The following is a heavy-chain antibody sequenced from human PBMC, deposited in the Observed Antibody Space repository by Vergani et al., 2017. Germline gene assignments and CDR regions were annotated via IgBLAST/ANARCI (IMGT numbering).Heavy chain of an antibody. CDR1: GFTFTNFA. Sequence: EVQLLESGGNLVQPGGSLRLSCAASGFTFTNFAMTWVRQAPGEGLEWVSGISGSGGFTYYADSVKGRFTISRDNSKNTMFLQMNNLRAEDTAVYYCARGRDGSGDYFDYWGQGTLVTVSS. D-gene: IGHD5-24*01. CDR3: ARGRDGSGDYFDY. V-gene: IGHV3-23*01. CDR2: ISGSGGFT. J-gene: IGHJ4*02.